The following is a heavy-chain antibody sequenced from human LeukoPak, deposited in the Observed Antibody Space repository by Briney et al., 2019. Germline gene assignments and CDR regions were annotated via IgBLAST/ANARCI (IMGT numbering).Heavy chain of an antibody. CDR1: GGSISSGGYY. D-gene: IGHD6-6*01. V-gene: IGHV4-31*03. J-gene: IGHJ4*02. Sequence: SETLSLTCTVSGGSISSGGYYWSWIRQHPGKGLEWIGYIYYSGSTYYNPSLKSRVTISVDTSKNQFSLKLSSVTAADTAVYYCAREKQLGYFDYWGQGTLVTVSS. CDR2: IYYSGST. CDR3: AREKQLGYFDY.